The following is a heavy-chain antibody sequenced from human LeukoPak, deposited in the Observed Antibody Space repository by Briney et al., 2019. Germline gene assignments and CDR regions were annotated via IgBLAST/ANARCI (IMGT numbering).Heavy chain of an antibody. Sequence: PGGSLRLSCAASGFTFSNYWMNWVRQAPGKGLEWVSSIFPSGGEIHYADSVRGRFTISRDNSKSTLSLQMNSLRAEDTAIYYCATYRQVLLPFESWGQGTLVTVSS. V-gene: IGHV3-23*01. J-gene: IGHJ4*02. CDR2: IFPSGGEI. D-gene: IGHD2-8*02. CDR1: GFTFSNYW. CDR3: ATYRQVLLPFES.